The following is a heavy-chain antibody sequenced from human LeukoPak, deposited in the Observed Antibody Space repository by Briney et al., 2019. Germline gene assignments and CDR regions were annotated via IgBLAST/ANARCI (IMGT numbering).Heavy chain of an antibody. Sequence: GGSLRLSCAASGFTFSGSAMHWVRQASGKGLEWVGRIRSKANSYATAYAASVKGRFTISRDDSKNTLYLQMNSLKTEDTAVYYCTTVTDTAMVPFDYWGQGTLVTVSS. CDR1: GFTFSGSA. V-gene: IGHV3-73*01. CDR3: TTVTDTAMVPFDY. CDR2: IRSKANSYAT. J-gene: IGHJ4*02. D-gene: IGHD5-18*01.